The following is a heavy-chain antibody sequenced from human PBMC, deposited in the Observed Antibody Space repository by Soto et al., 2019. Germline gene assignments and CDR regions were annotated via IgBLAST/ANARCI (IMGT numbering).Heavy chain of an antibody. CDR3: AKIGTSASVSLPLVLLDD. J-gene: IGHJ4*02. CDR1: GFTFSSYA. D-gene: IGHD3-10*01. V-gene: IGHV3-23*01. Sequence: GGSLRLSCAASGFTFSSYAMSWVRQSPGKGLEWVSAIPGSGGSTYYAGSVKGRFTISRDNSKNTLYLQMNNLRVEDTAVYYCAKIGTSASVSLPLVLLDDWGQGALVTGSS. CDR2: IPGSGGST.